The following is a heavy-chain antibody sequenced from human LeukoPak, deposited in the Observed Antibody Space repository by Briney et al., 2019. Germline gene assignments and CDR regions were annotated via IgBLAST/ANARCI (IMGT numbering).Heavy chain of an antibody. D-gene: IGHD2-21*02. CDR1: GFTFSTYW. Sequence: GGSLRLSCAVSGFTFSTYWMNWYRQAPGKGLEWVGNINQDASEINYVDSVRGRFTISRDNAKNSLHPQMNSLRAEDTAVYYCATDRDNSDWQKRFDSWGQGTLVTVSS. V-gene: IGHV3-7*01. CDR3: ATDRDNSDWQKRFDS. CDR2: INQDASEI. J-gene: IGHJ4*02.